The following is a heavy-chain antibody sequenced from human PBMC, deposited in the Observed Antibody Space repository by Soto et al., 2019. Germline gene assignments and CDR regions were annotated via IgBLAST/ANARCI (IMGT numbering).Heavy chain of an antibody. D-gene: IGHD3-22*01. Sequence: EVQLVESGGGLVQPGGSLRLSCVASGFIFNSYSMNWVRQAPGKGLEWISYINSGSTSVFYADSVKGRFTISRDNAKNSLYLQVSGLRAEDTAVYYCGSSASAGAYWGQGTLVTVSS. CDR2: INSGSTSV. J-gene: IGHJ4*02. V-gene: IGHV3-48*01. CDR1: GFIFNSYS. CDR3: GSSASAGAY.